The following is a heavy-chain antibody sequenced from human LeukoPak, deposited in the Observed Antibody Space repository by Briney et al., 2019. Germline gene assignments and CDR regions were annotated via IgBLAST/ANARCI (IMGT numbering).Heavy chain of an antibody. CDR2: ISSSSSYI. CDR1: GFTFSSYS. CDR3: ASGDYVWGSTDY. J-gene: IGHJ4*02. Sequence: PGGSLRLSCAASGFTFSSYSMNWVRQAPGKGLEWVSSISSSSSYIYYADSVKGRFTISRDNAKNSLYLQMNSLRAEDTAVYYCASGDYVWGSTDYWGQGTLVTVSS. V-gene: IGHV3-21*01. D-gene: IGHD3-16*01.